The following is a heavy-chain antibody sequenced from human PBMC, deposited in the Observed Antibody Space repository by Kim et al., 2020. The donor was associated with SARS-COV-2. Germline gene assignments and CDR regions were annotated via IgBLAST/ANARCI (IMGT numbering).Heavy chain of an antibody. CDR1: GGSISSGGYY. V-gene: IGHV4-31*03. D-gene: IGHD3-22*01. J-gene: IGHJ4*02. CDR2: IYYSGST. CDR3: ARGQGLITMIVVVVGAFDC. Sequence: TLSLTCTFSGGSISSGGYYWSWIRQHPGKGLEWIGYIYYSGSTYYNPSLKSRVTISVDTSKNQFSLKLSSVTAPDTAVYYCARGQGLITMIVVVVGAFDCWGQGTLVTVSS.